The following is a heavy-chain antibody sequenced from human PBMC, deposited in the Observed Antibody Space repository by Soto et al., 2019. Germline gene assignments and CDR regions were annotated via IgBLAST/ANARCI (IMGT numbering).Heavy chain of an antibody. Sequence: QVQLVESGGGVVQPGRSLRLSCAASGFTFSSYGMHWVRQAPGKGLEWVAVISYDGSNKYYADSVKGRFTISRDNSKNTLYLQMNSLRAEDTAVYYCAKDPSSSTSCLCSADYWVQGTLVTVSS. CDR2: ISYDGSNK. CDR3: AKDPSSSTSCLCSADY. J-gene: IGHJ4*02. CDR1: GFTFSSYG. D-gene: IGHD2-2*01. V-gene: IGHV3-30*18.